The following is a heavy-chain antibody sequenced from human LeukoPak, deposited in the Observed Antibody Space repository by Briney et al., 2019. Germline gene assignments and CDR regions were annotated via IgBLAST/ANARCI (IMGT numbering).Heavy chain of an antibody. D-gene: IGHD3-22*01. Sequence: PSETLSLTCTVSGGSISSYYWSWIRQPPGKGLEWIGYIYYSGSTNYNPSLKSRVTISVDTSKNQFSLKLSSVTAADTAVYYCARDSPHVDSSGYFDYWGQGTLVTVSS. CDR3: ARDSPHVDSSGYFDY. CDR1: GGSISSYY. CDR2: IYYSGST. J-gene: IGHJ4*02. V-gene: IGHV4-59*01.